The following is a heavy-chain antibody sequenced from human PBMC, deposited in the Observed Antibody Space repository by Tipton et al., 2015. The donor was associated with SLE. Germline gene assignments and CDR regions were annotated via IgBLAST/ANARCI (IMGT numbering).Heavy chain of an antibody. CDR1: GGSISNYY. CDR2: IYYSGRT. CDR3: ARGRGAIFGVVTPWFDP. V-gene: IGHV4-59*01. Sequence: TLSLTCTVSGGSISNYYWTWIRQPPGKGLEWIGDIYYSGRTTYSPSLKSRVTMSVDTSKNQFSLKLSSVTAADTAVYYCARGRGAIFGVVTPWFDPWGQGTLVTVSS. J-gene: IGHJ5*02. D-gene: IGHD3-3*01.